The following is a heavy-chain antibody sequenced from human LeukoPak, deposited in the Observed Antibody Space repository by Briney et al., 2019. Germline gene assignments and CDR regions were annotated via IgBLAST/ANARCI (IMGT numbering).Heavy chain of an antibody. CDR2: ISSSSSYI. Sequence: GGSLRLSCAASGFTFSSYSMNWVRQAPGKGLEWVSSISSSSSYIYYADSVKGRFTISRDNAKNSLYLQMNSLRAEDTAVYYCARSSTMVRGVIIFGYWGQGTLVTVSS. D-gene: IGHD3-10*01. CDR1: GFTFSSYS. V-gene: IGHV3-21*01. CDR3: ARSSTMVRGVIIFGY. J-gene: IGHJ4*02.